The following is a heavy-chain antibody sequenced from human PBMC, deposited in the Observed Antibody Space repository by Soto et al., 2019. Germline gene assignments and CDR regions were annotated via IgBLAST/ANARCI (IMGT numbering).Heavy chain of an antibody. V-gene: IGHV3-23*01. J-gene: IGHJ4*02. D-gene: IGHD1-26*01. Sequence: EVQLLESGGGLVQPAGSLRLSCAASGFTFSIYTMSWFRQAPGKGLEWVSSIYGNGRSTFYSASVKGRFTISRDNSGNTLYLQMSSLRAEDSAIYYCAKDFTPDSRWDIDYWGQGILVTVSS. CDR3: AKDFTPDSRWDIDY. CDR2: IYGNGRST. CDR1: GFTFSIYT.